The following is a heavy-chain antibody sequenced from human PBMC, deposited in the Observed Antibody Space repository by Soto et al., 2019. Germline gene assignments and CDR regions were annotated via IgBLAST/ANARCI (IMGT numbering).Heavy chain of an antibody. Sequence: QVQLVQSGAEVEKPGASEKVSCKASGYTFTTYDFNWVRQAPGHGLEWMGWMNPDTGNTGYAQKFQCRVTMTRDTSISTAFIALSGLTAEDTAVYYCARALGYSSTSRLDLWGQGTLVTVSS. CDR1: GYTFTTYD. J-gene: IGHJ4*02. CDR3: ARALGYSSTSRLDL. D-gene: IGHD6-19*01. V-gene: IGHV1-8*01. CDR2: MNPDTGNT.